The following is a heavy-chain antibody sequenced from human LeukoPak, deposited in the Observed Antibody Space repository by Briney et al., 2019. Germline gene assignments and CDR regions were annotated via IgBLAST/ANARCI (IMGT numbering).Heavy chain of an antibody. CDR2: IWYDGSNK. CDR1: GFTSSSYG. CDR3: ARDPRMAYYYYGMDV. D-gene: IGHD5-24*01. V-gene: IGHV3-33*01. Sequence: GGSLRLSCAASGFTSSSYGMHWVRQAPGKGLEWVAVIWYDGSNKYYADSVKGRFTISRDNSKNTLYLQMNSLRAEDTAVYYCARDPRMAYYYYGMDVWGQGTTVTVSS. J-gene: IGHJ6*02.